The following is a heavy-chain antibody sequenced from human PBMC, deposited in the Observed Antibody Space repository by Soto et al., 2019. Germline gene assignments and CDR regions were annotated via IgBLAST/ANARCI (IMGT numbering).Heavy chain of an antibody. CDR1: GFTFSSYA. CDR2: ISGSGGST. V-gene: IGHV3-23*01. D-gene: IGHD3-10*01. J-gene: IGHJ3*02. CDR3: AKDLLLWFGEPLNAFDI. Sequence: GGSLRLSCAASGFTFSSYAMSWVRQAPGKGLGWVSAISGSGGSTYYADSVKGRFTISRDNSKNTLYLQMNSLRAEDTAVYYCAKDLLLWFGEPLNAFDIWGQGTMVTVSS.